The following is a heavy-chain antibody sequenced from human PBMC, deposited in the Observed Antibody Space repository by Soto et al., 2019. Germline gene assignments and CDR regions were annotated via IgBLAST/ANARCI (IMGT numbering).Heavy chain of an antibody. CDR3: ARGLQGFFDY. V-gene: IGHV1-46*03. J-gene: IGHJ4*02. Sequence: QVQLVQSGAEVKKPGASVKVSCKASGYTFTNYYMHWVRQAPGQGLEWMGIINPSGGSTTYAQNFQGRVTMTRETSTSTVYMELSSLRSEDTAVYYCARGLQGFFDYWGQGTLVTVSS. D-gene: IGHD5-18*01. CDR2: INPSGGST. CDR1: GYTFTNYY.